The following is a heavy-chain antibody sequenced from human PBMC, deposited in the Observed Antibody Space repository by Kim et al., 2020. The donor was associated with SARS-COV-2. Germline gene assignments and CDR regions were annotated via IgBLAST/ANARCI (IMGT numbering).Heavy chain of an antibody. D-gene: IGHD6-13*01. V-gene: IGHV3-21*01. J-gene: IGHJ4*02. CDR3: ARWPIAAAGTRGFDY. Sequence: DSVKGRFTISRDNAKNSLYLQMNSMRAEDTAVYYCARWPIAAAGTRGFDYWGQGTLVTVSS.